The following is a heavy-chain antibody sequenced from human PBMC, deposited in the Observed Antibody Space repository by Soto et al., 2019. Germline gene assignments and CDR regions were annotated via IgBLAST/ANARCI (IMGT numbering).Heavy chain of an antibody. CDR3: ARLSRNSQWEFIRDVLDY. CDR2: IFSNDAK. Sequence: SGPTLVNPTETLTLTCTVTGFSLNNFMGVSWIRQHPGKALEWLGHIFSNDAKFYTTSLESRLTISRDTSKGQLVLYMTNMDPADTATYCCARLSRNSQWEFIRDVLDYWGQGILVAVSS. CDR1: GFSLNNFMG. J-gene: IGHJ4*02. V-gene: IGHV2-26*01. D-gene: IGHD3-10*01.